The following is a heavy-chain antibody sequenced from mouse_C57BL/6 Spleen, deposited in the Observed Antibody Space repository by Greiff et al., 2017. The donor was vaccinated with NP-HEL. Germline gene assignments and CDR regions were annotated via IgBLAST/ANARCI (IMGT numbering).Heavy chain of an antibody. CDR2: IYPGSGNT. Sequence: GQLQQSGAELVRPGASVKLSCKASGYTFTDYYINWVKQRPGQGLEWIARIYPGSGNTYYNEKFKGKATLTAEKSSSTAYMQLSSLTSEDSAVYFCAATVVAKGYFDVWGTETTVTVSS. CDR1: GYTFTDYY. CDR3: AATVVAKGYFDV. J-gene: IGHJ1*03. D-gene: IGHD1-1*01. V-gene: IGHV1-76*01.